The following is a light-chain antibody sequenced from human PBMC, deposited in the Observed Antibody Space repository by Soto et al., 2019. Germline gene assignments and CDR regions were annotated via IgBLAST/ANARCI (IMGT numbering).Light chain of an antibody. Sequence: EIVLTQSPVIVSLCPGERATLAWRASQTVDNFLAWYQQKAGQAPRLLIYDASNRATGIPDRFSGSGSGTDFTLTISNLEPEDSAVYYCQQRSIWPLTFGGGTKVDIK. CDR3: QQRSIWPLT. CDR1: QTVDNF. V-gene: IGKV3-11*01. J-gene: IGKJ4*01. CDR2: DAS.